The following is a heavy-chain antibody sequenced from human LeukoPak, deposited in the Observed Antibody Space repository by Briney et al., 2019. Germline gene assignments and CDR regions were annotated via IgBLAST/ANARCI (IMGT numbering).Heavy chain of an antibody. D-gene: IGHD3-22*01. CDR1: GGSISGYY. CDR3: ARVPNYYDSSGYRRNIYFDY. J-gene: IGHJ4*02. Sequence: PSETLSLTCTVSGGSISGYYWSWIRQPPGKGLEWIGYISYSGSTNYNPSLKSRVTISVDMSKNQFSLKLSSVTAADTAVYYCARVPNYYDSSGYRRNIYFDYWGQGALVTVSS. V-gene: IGHV4-59*01. CDR2: ISYSGST.